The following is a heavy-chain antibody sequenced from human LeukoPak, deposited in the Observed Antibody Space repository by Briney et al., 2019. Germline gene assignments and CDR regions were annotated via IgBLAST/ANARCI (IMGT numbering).Heavy chain of an antibody. D-gene: IGHD6-13*01. CDR3: ARLQAAAGSSFDY. J-gene: IGHJ4*02. Sequence: LETLSLTCTVSGGSISSYYWSWIRRPPGKGLEWIGEISHGGSTNYNPSLKSRVTISVDTSKNQFSLKLSCVTAADTAVYYCARLQAAAGSSFDYWGQGTLVTVSS. CDR2: ISHGGST. CDR1: GGSISSYY. V-gene: IGHV4-34*01.